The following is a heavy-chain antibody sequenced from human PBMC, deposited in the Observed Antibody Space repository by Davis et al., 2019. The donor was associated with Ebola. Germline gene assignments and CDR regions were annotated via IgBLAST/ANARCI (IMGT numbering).Heavy chain of an antibody. CDR3: ARGGRWYDIMTEASLMDV. J-gene: IGHJ6*04. CDR2: ISYDGSNK. V-gene: IGHV3-30*04. Sequence: GESLKISCAASGFTFSSYAMHWVRQAPGKGLEWVAVISYDGSNKYYADSVKGRFTISRDNSKNTLYLQMNSLRAEDAAVYYCARGGRWYDIMTEASLMDVWGKGTTVAVSS. D-gene: IGHD3-9*01. CDR1: GFTFSSYA.